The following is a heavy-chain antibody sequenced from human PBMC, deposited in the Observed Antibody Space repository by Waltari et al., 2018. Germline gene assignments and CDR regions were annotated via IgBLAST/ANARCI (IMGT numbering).Heavy chain of an antibody. CDR2: ISHSGST. Sequence: QVQLQESGPGLVKPSGTLSLTCAVSGGSISSSNWWSWVRQPPGKGLEWIGEISHSGSTNYNPALKSRVTISVDKSKNQFSLKLSSVTAADTAVYYCARDVVVVVAATADYYYGMDVWGQGTTVTVSS. V-gene: IGHV4-4*02. CDR1: GGSISSSNW. J-gene: IGHJ6*02. D-gene: IGHD2-15*01. CDR3: ARDVVVVVAATADYYYGMDV.